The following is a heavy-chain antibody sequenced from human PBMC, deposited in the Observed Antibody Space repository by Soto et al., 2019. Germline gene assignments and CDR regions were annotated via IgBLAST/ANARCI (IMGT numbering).Heavy chain of an antibody. CDR2: IIPIFGTA. V-gene: IGHV1-69*06. Sequence: QVQLVQSGAEVKKPGSSVKVSCKASGGTFSSYAISWVRQAPGQGLEWMGGIIPIFGTANYAQKFQGRVTITADKSTSTAYMELSSLRSEETAVYYCARDLHPYYYDSSGYYSGDYWGQGTLVTVSS. J-gene: IGHJ4*02. CDR1: GGTFSSYA. D-gene: IGHD3-22*01. CDR3: ARDLHPYYYDSSGYYSGDY.